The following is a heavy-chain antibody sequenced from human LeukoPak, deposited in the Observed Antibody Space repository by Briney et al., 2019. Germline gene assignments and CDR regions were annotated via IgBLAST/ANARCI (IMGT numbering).Heavy chain of an antibody. J-gene: IGHJ4*02. D-gene: IGHD3-22*01. CDR1: GFTFSSYG. Sequence: GGSLRLSCAAPGFTFSSYGMHWVRQAPGKGLEWVAVISYDGSNKYYADSVKGRFTISRDNSKNTLYLQMNSLRAEDTAVYYCAKDPQYYDSSGYYVYWGQGTLVTVSS. CDR2: ISYDGSNK. CDR3: AKDPQYYDSSGYYVY. V-gene: IGHV3-30*18.